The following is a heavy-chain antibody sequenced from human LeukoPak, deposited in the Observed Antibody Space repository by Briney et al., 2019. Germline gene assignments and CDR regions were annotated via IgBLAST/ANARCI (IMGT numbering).Heavy chain of an antibody. CDR1: GGSLSSSNR. CDR3: ARGLWFGEKGPFDY. J-gene: IGHJ4*02. V-gene: IGHV4-4*02. CDR2: IYHSGST. D-gene: IGHD3-10*01. Sequence: SGTLSLTCAVSGGSLSSSNRGSGGRPPPGKGGEWIGEIYHSGSTNYNPSLKSRVTISVDKSKNQFSLKLSSVTAADTAVYYCARGLWFGEKGPFDYWGQGTLVTVSS.